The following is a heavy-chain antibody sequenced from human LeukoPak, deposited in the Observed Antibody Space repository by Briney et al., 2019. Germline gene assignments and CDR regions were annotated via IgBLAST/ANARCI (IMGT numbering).Heavy chain of an antibody. CDR1: GFTFSSYE. CDR3: ARNYDFWSGEDYYYMDV. CDR2: ISSSGSTI. D-gene: IGHD3-3*01. Sequence: GGSLRLSCAASGFTFSSYEMNWVRQAPGKGLEWVSYISSSGSTIYYADSVKGRFTISRDNAKNSLYLQMNSLRAEDTAVYYCARNYDFWSGEDYYYMDVWGKGTTVTVSS. V-gene: IGHV3-48*03. J-gene: IGHJ6*03.